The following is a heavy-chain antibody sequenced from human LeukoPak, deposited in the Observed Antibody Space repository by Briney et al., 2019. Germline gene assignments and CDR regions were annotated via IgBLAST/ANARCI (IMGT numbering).Heavy chain of an antibody. CDR2: INSDASRT. V-gene: IGHV3-74*01. CDR3: ARGQSILSHYYMDV. Sequence: SGGSLRLSCGASGFTFRNYWMNWVRQVPGKGLVWVSRINSDASRTTYADSVKGRFHISRDNAKNTLYLQMNSLTAEDTAVYYCARGQSILSHYYMDVWGKGTTVTVSS. CDR1: GFTFRNYW. D-gene: IGHD3-9*01. J-gene: IGHJ6*03.